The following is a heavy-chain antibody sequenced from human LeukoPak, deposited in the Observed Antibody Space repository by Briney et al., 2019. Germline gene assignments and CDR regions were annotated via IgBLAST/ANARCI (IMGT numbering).Heavy chain of an antibody. D-gene: IGHD2-15*01. J-gene: IGHJ3*02. V-gene: IGHV1-69*13. Sequence: ASVKVSCKASGGTFSSYAISWVRQAPGQGLEWMGGIIPIFGTANYAQKFQGRVTITADESTSTAYMELSSLRSEDTAVYYCARVPVVVVAANTGNAFDIWGQGTMVTVSS. CDR3: ARVPVVVVAANTGNAFDI. CDR2: IIPIFGTA. CDR1: GGTFSSYA.